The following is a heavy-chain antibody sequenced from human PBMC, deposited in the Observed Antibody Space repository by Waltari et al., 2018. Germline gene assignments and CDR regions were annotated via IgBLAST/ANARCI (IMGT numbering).Heavy chain of an antibody. Sequence: QVQLVQSGAEVKKPGASVKVSCKASGYTFTSYAMHWVRQAPGQRLEWMGWINAGNGNTKYSQKFQGRVTITRDTSASTAYMELSSLRSEDTAVYYCARDRAQWLPHYYYGMDVWGQGTTVTVSS. CDR2: INAGNGNT. CDR1: GYTFTSYA. CDR3: ARDRAQWLPHYYYGMDV. J-gene: IGHJ6*02. V-gene: IGHV1-3*01. D-gene: IGHD6-19*01.